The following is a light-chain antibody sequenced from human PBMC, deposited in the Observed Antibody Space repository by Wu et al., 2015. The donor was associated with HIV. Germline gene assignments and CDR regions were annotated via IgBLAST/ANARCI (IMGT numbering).Light chain of an antibody. CDR3: QQSYSSPPT. V-gene: IGKV1-39*01. CDR1: QSISSY. CDR2: ATS. J-gene: IGKJ2*01. Sequence: DIQMTQSPSSLSASVGDRVTITCRASQSISSYLNWYQQKPGKAPKLLIYATSNLQSGVPSSFSGSGSGTDFTLTISSLQPEDFATYYCQQSYSSPPTFGQGTKLEIK.